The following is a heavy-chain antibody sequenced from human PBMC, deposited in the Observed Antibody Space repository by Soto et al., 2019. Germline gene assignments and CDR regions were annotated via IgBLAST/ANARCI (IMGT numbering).Heavy chain of an antibody. Sequence: QVQLQESGPGLVKPSETLSLNCTVTGGTISGYYWTWIRQSAGGGLEWIGRIYSSGSTNYNPSLQSRVTISLDTSMNHLSLRLSSVSAADTAVYYCARGQRFSDWFDPWGQGTLVTVSS. V-gene: IGHV4-4*07. J-gene: IGHJ5*02. CDR3: ARGQRFSDWFDP. CDR2: IYSSGST. D-gene: IGHD3-3*01. CDR1: GGTISGYY.